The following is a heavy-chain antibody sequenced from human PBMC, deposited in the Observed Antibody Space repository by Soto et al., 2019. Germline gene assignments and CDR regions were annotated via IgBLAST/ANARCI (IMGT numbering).Heavy chain of an antibody. Sequence: SVKVSCKASGFTFTSSAVQWVRQARGQRLEWIGWIVVGSGNTNYAQKFQERVTITRDMSTSTAYMELSGLRSEDTAVYYCARSHQLLSESGSTWGQGTLVTVSS. J-gene: IGHJ5*02. CDR3: ARSHQLLSESGST. V-gene: IGHV1-58*01. D-gene: IGHD2-2*01. CDR1: GFTFTSSA. CDR2: IVVGSGNT.